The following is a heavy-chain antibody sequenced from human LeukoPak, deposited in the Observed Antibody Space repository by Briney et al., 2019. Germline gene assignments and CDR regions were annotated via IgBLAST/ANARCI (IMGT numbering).Heavy chain of an antibody. CDR3: ARDFIATPSRDYFDY. V-gene: IGHV3-21*01. D-gene: IGHD6-13*01. J-gene: IGHJ4*02. Sequence: GGSLGLSCAASGFTFSSYSMHWVRQAPGKGLEWVSSISTSGSYIYYAVSVKGRFTISRDNAKNSLYLQMNSLRAEDSAVYYCARDFIATPSRDYFDYWGQGILVTVSS. CDR1: GFTFSSYS. CDR2: ISTSGSYI.